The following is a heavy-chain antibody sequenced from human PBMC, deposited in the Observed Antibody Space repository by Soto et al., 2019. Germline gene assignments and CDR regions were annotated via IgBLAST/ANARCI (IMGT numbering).Heavy chain of an antibody. V-gene: IGHV3-30-3*01. CDR3: ARDRYSGYDYHYYGMDV. CDR2: ISYDGSNK. J-gene: IGHJ6*02. Sequence: PGGSLRLSCAASGFTFSSYAMHWVRQAPGKGLEWVAVISYDGSNKYYADSVKGRFTISRDNSKNTLYLQMNSLRAEDTAVYYCARDRYSGYDYHYYGMDVWGQGTTVTVS. CDR1: GFTFSSYA. D-gene: IGHD5-12*01.